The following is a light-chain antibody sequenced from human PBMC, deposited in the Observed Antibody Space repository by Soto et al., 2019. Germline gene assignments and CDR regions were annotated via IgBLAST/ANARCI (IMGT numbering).Light chain of an antibody. J-gene: IGLJ1*01. CDR1: SSDVDAYNY. CDR3: GSYSGRYTFV. CDR2: EVS. Sequence: QSALTQPASVSGSPGQSITISCTGTSSDVDAYNYVSWYQQHPGQAPKLMIFEVSNRPSGVSNRFSGSKSGNTASLTISGLQPEDEADYYCGSYSGRYTFVFGTGTKLTVL. V-gene: IGLV2-14*01.